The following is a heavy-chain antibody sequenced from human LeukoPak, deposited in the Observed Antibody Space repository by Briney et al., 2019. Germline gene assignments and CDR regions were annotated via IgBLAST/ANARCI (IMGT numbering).Heavy chain of an antibody. CDR3: ARGGNYDFWSGYPFDH. J-gene: IGHJ4*02. V-gene: IGHV1-2*02. Sequence: ASVKVSCKASVYTFTGYYMHWVGQAPGQGLEWMGWINPNSGGTNYAQKFQGRVTMTRDTSISTAYMELSSLRSDGTAVYSCARGGNYDFWSGYPFDHWGQGTLVTVSS. CDR1: VYTFTGYY. D-gene: IGHD3-3*01. CDR2: INPNSGGT.